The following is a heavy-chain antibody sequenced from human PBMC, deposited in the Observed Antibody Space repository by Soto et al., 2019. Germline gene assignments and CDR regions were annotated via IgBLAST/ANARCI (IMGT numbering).Heavy chain of an antibody. Sequence: PGGSLRLSCAASGFTFSRYWMTWVRQAPGKGLEWVASINQDGSAKYYVDSVKGRFTISRDNAKNSLYLQMNSLRVEDTAVYFCSRDVVVGAKALNYWGQGALVTVSS. D-gene: IGHD2-15*01. CDR2: INQDGSAK. V-gene: IGHV3-7*01. CDR3: SRDVVVGAKALNY. J-gene: IGHJ4*02. CDR1: GFTFSRYW.